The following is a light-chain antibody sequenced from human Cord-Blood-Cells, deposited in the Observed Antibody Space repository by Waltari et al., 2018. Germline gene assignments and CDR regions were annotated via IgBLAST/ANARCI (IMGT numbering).Light chain of an antibody. V-gene: IGLV2-23*01. CDR3: CSYAGSSTYV. CDR1: SSAVGSYNL. J-gene: IGLJ1*01. CDR2: EGS. Sequence: QSALTQPASVSGSPGQSITISCTGTSSAVGSYNLVSWYQPHPDKAPKLMIYEGSKRPSGVSNRVSGSKSGNTASLTISGLQAEDEADYYCCSYAGSSTYVFGTGTKVTVL.